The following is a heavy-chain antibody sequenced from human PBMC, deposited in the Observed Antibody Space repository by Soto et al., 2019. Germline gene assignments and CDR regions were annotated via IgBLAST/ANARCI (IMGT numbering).Heavy chain of an antibody. V-gene: IGHV3-7*01. J-gene: IGHJ4*02. CDR3: ARDPYYYGSGSYDY. Sequence: EVQLVESGGGLVQPGGSLRLSCAAPGFPFVSFWMSGVRKAPGKGLVWVANIKQDGSEKYYVDSVKGRFTISRDNAKNSLYLQMNSLRAEDTAVYYCARDPYYYGSGSYDYWGQGTLVTVSS. CDR1: GFPFVSFW. D-gene: IGHD3-10*01. CDR2: IKQDGSEK.